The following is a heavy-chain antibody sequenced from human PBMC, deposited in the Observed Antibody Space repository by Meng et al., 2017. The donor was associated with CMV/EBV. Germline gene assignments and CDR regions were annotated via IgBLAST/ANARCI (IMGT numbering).Heavy chain of an antibody. CDR1: GGSISSSSYS. Sequence: SETLSLTCTVSGGSISSSSYSWGRIRQPPGKGLEWIGYIYYSGSTNYNPSLKSRVTISVDTSNNQFSLKLSSVTAADTAVYYCARDRGYSSSWRRGYYGMDVWGQGTTVTVSS. V-gene: IGHV4-61*01. J-gene: IGHJ6*02. D-gene: IGHD6-13*01. CDR3: ARDRGYSSSWRRGYYGMDV. CDR2: IYYSGST.